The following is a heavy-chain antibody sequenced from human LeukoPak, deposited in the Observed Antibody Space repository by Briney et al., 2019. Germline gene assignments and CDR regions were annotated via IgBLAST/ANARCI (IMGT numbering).Heavy chain of an antibody. CDR3: AKDPKSYSGSYFRYY. J-gene: IGHJ4*02. Sequence: PRGSLRLSCAASGFTFSSYAMSWVRQAPGKGLEWVSAISGSGGSTYYADSVKGRFTISRDNSKNTLYLQMNSLRAEDTAVYYCAKDPKSYSGSYFRYYWGQGTLVTVSS. V-gene: IGHV3-23*01. CDR1: GFTFSSYA. CDR2: ISGSGGST. D-gene: IGHD1-26*01.